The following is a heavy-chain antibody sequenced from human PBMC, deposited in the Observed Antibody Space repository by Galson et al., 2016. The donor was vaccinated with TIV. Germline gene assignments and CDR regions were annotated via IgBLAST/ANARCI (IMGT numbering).Heavy chain of an antibody. D-gene: IGHD3-3*01. CDR2: IYSSGST. CDR1: GGSIVSGGYY. J-gene: IGHJ3*02. Sequence: LSLTCTVSGGSIVSGGYYWNWIRHHPGKGLEWIGYIYSSGSTYYNPSLKSRITISVDTSKKQLSLKLASVTAADTAVYYCARDQRIAIFGVISRGGFDIWGQGTMVTVSS. V-gene: IGHV4-31*03. CDR3: ARDQRIAIFGVISRGGFDI.